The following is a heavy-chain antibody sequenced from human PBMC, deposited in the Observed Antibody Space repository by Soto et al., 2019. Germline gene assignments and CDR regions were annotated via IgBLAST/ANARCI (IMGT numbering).Heavy chain of an antibody. CDR2: ILYSGTT. J-gene: IGHJ4*02. V-gene: IGHV4-31*03. D-gene: IGHD1-1*01. CDR1: GDSVNSGRYY. CDR3: ARGWLRVTGTYDS. Sequence: QVQLQQSGPGLVKPSQTLSLTCTVSGDSVNSGRYYWHWIRQLPGKGLEWIGYILYSGTTYYNPSLMSRVTISLDTSKNDLSLKLTSVTVADTAVYFCARGWLRVTGTYDSWGQGTLVTVSS.